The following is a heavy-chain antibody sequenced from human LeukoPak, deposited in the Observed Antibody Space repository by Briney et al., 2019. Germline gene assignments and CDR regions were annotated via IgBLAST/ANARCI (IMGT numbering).Heavy chain of an antibody. CDR1: GGSIRSGDNY. CDR3: ASYCSGGSCYNPSFDH. CDR2: IYHSGST. Sequence: SETLSLTCTVSGGSIRSGDNYWSWIRQHPGKGLEWIGYIYHSGSTYYNPSPRSRVSISVDTSKNQFSLKLSSVTAADTAVYYCASYCSGGSCYNPSFDHWGQGTLVAVSS. D-gene: IGHD2-15*01. V-gene: IGHV4-31*03. J-gene: IGHJ4*02.